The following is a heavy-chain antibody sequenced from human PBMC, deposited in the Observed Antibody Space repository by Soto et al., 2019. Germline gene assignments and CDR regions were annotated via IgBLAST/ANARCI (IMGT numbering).Heavy chain of an antibody. CDR3: ARDRGKEIRNETYYYYMDV. CDR2: ISGSGGST. D-gene: IGHD1-1*01. Sequence: GGSLRLSCAASGFTFSSYAMSWVRQAPGKGLEWVSAISGSGGSTYYADSVKGRFTISRDNSENTVYLQMDSLRAEDTAVYYCARDRGKEIRNETYYYYMDVWGKGTTVTVSS. CDR1: GFTFSSYA. J-gene: IGHJ6*03. V-gene: IGHV3-23*01.